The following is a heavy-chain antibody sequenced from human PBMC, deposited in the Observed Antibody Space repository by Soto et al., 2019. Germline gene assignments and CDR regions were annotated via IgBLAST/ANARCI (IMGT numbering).Heavy chain of an antibody. CDR2: IIPIFGTA. Sequence: ASVNVSCKASGDTFSSYAISWVRQAPGQGLEWMGGIIPIFGTANYAQKFQGRVTITADEATSTAYMELSSLRSEDTAVYYCARDDCSSTSCYYGKEGETGGNYYYYYGMDVWGQGTTVTVSS. CDR1: GDTFSSYA. V-gene: IGHV1-69*13. D-gene: IGHD2-2*01. CDR3: ARDDCSSTSCYYGKEGETGGNYYYYYGMDV. J-gene: IGHJ6*02.